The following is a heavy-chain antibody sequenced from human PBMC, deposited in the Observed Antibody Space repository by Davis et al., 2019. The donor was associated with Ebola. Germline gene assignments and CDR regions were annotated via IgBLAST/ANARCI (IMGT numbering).Heavy chain of an antibody. CDR3: ARGWIAGIAAAGIHFQH. V-gene: IGHV4-34*01. CDR1: GGSFSGYY. Sequence: SQTLSLTCAVYGGSFSGYYWSWIRQPPGKGLEWIGEINHSGSTNYNPSLKSRVTISVDTSKNQFSLKLSSVTAADTAVYYCARGWIAGIAAAGIHFQHWGQGTLVTDSS. J-gene: IGHJ1*01. CDR2: INHSGST. D-gene: IGHD6-13*01.